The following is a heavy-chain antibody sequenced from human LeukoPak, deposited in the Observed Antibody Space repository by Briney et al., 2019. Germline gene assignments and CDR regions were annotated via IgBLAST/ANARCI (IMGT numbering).Heavy chain of an antibody. CDR2: IKSDGIST. CDR1: GFSFSSYS. V-gene: IGHV3-74*01. CDR3: ARDRHYNMDV. J-gene: IGHJ6*02. Sequence: GGSLRLSCAASGFSFSSYSMHWVRQAPGKGLVWVSRIKSDGISTSYADSVKGRFTISRDNAKNTLYLQMNSLRAEDTAVYYCARDRHYNMDVWAKGPRSPSP.